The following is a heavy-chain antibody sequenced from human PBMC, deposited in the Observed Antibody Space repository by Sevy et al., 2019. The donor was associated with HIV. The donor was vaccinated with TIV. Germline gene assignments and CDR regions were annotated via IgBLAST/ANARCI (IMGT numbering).Heavy chain of an antibody. J-gene: IGHJ6*02. CDR2: ISAYNGNT. D-gene: IGHD3-16*01. Sequence: ASVKVSCKASGYTFTSYGISWVRQAPGQGLEWMGWISAYNGNTNYAQKLQGRVTMTTDTSTSTAYMELRSLRSDDTAVYYCARGAGCIWGDRPNWYYYYGMDVWGQGTTVTVSS. CDR3: ARGAGCIWGDRPNWYYYYGMDV. V-gene: IGHV1-18*01. CDR1: GYTFTSYG.